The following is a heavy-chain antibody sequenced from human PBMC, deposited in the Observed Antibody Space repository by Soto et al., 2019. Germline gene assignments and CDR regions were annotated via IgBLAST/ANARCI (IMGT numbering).Heavy chain of an antibody. V-gene: IGHV3-15*07. CDR2: IKRKIDGGTT. J-gene: IGHJ4*02. CDR1: GFTFSNAW. Sequence: EVQLVQSGGGLVRPGESLRLSCAASGFTFSNAWMNWVRQAPGKGLEWVGRIKRKIDGGTTDYIAPVKGRFTVSRDDSKNTLYLQMNSLKTEDTAVYYCTTDIWVATERDYWGQGTLLTVSS. CDR3: TTDIWVATERDY. D-gene: IGHD5-12*01.